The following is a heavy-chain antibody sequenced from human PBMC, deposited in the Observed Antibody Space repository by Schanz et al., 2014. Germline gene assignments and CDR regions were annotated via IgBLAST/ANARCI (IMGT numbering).Heavy chain of an antibody. V-gene: IGHV3-7*01. J-gene: IGHJ2*01. CDR2: IKQDGSEK. CDR1: GFTFSDYW. Sequence: EVQLVESGGGLVQPGGSLRLSCAASGFTFSDYWMSWVRQAPGKGLEWVANIKQDGSEKYYVDSVKGRFTISRDNAKNSLFLQMNSLRAEDTAVYYCARIYISMVRGAVMASYWYFDLWGRGPLVTVSS. CDR3: ARIYISMVRGAVMASYWYFDL. D-gene: IGHD3-10*01.